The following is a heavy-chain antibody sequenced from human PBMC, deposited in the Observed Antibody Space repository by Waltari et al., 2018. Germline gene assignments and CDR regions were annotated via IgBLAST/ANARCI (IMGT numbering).Heavy chain of an antibody. CDR2: IYYSGST. J-gene: IGHJ3*02. CDR1: GGSISSSSYY. V-gene: IGHV4-39*01. CDR3: ARITGTTQSAFDI. Sequence: QLQLQESGPGLVKPSETLSLTCTVSGGSISSSSYYWGWIRQPPGKGLEWIGSIYYSGSTYYNPSLKSRVTISVDTSKNQFSLKLSSVTAADTAVYYCARITGTTQSAFDIWGQGTMVTVSS. D-gene: IGHD1-7*01.